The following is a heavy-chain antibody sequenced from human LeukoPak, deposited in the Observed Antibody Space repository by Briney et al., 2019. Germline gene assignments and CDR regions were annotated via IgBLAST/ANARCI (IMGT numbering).Heavy chain of an antibody. J-gene: IGHJ5*02. Sequence: PGRSLRLSCAASGFTFSSYAMHWVRQAPGKGLEWVAVISYDGSNKYYADSVKGRFTISRDNSKNTLYLQMNSLRAEDTAVYYCARDSNNGGENWFDPWGQGTLVTVSS. CDR3: ARDSNNGGENWFDP. D-gene: IGHD2-8*01. CDR1: GFTFSSYA. V-gene: IGHV3-30-3*01. CDR2: ISYDGSNK.